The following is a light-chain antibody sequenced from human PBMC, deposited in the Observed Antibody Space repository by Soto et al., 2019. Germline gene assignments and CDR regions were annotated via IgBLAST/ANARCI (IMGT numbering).Light chain of an antibody. J-gene: IGKJ4*01. CDR1: QSVVTN. Sequence: EIVMTQSPVTLSVSPGERATLSYRASQSVVTNVAWYQQKHGQTPRLLIYSASKRAAGIPDRFSGSGSGTEFTLTISSLQSEDFAVYYCEQYGHSPALTFGGGTKVEIK. V-gene: IGKV3-15*01. CDR2: SAS. CDR3: EQYGHSPALT.